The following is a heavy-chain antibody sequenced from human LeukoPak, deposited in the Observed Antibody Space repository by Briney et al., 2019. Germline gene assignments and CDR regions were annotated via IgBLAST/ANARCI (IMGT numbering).Heavy chain of an antibody. CDR2: IHYSGST. V-gene: IGHV4-59*11. Sequence: SETLSLTCSVSGASISSHYWSWIRQPPGKGLEWIGYIHYSGSTNCNPSLKSRVTISLDTSKNQFSLRLTSVTAADTAVYYCARGSPLDWYFDLWGRGTLVSVSS. J-gene: IGHJ2*01. CDR3: ARGSPLDWYFDL. CDR1: GASISSHY.